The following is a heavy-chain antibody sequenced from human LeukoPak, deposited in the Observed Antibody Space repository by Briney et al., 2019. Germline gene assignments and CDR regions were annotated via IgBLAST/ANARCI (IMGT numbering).Heavy chain of an antibody. Sequence: PGGSPRLSCAASGFTFSSYAMHWVRQAPGKGLEWVAVISYDGSNKYYADSVKGRFTISRDNSKNTLYLQMNSLRAEDTAVYYCARRPYCSSTSCLFDYWGQGTLVTVSS. D-gene: IGHD2-2*01. CDR3: ARRPYCSSTSCLFDY. V-gene: IGHV3-30-3*01. CDR1: GFTFSSYA. J-gene: IGHJ4*02. CDR2: ISYDGSNK.